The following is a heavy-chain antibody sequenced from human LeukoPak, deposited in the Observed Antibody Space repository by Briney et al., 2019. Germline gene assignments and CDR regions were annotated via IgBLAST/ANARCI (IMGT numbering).Heavy chain of an antibody. CDR3: ARGDDPGYLIQYSSSWYGYFDY. J-gene: IGHJ4*02. CDR2: IYHSGST. V-gene: IGHV4-38-2*02. D-gene: IGHD6-13*01. Sequence: SETLSLTCTVSGYSISSGYYWGWIRQPPGKGLEWIGSIYHSGSTYYNPSLKSRVTISVDTSKNQFSLKLSSVTAADTAVYYCARGDDPGYLIQYSSSWYGYFDYWGQGTLVTVSS. CDR1: GYSISSGYY.